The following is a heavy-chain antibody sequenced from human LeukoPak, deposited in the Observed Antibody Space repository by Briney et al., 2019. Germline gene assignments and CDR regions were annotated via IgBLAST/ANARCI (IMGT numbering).Heavy chain of an antibody. D-gene: IGHD3-3*01. CDR3: AGFDDFWSGYTPKGAFDI. V-gene: IGHV3-30*02. CDR2: IQYDGSNK. CDR1: GFTFSSYG. J-gene: IGHJ3*02. Sequence: GGSLRLSCAASGFTFSSYGRHWFRQAPGKGLEWVAFIQYDGSNKYYADSVKGRFTISRDNSKNTLYLQMNSLRAEDPAVYYCAGFDDFWSGYTPKGAFDIWGQGTMVTVSS.